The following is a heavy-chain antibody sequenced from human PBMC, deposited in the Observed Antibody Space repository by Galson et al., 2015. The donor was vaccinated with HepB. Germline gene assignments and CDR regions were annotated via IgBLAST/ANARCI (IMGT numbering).Heavy chain of an antibody. CDR2: ISSSSSYI. Sequence: SLRLSCAASGFTFSSYSMNWVRQAPGKGLEWVSSISSSSSYIYYADSVKGRFTISRDNAKNSLYLQMNSLRAEDTAVYYCAREGSITMIGDYFDYWGQGTLVTVSS. J-gene: IGHJ4*02. D-gene: IGHD3-22*01. CDR3: AREGSITMIGDYFDY. CDR1: GFTFSSYS. V-gene: IGHV3-21*01.